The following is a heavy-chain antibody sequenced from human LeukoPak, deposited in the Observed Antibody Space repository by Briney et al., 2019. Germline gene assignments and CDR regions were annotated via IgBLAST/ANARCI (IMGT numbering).Heavy chain of an antibody. Sequence: GGSLRLSCAASGFTFSGFDMHWVRQPTGQGLEWVSTIGTASDTYYPGSVEGRFTLSRDNAKNSLYLQMNSLTAGDTAVYYCARGPPRGKYYYMDVWGKGTTVTVSS. CDR3: ARGPPRGKYYYMDV. V-gene: IGHV3-13*01. D-gene: IGHD1-1*01. CDR1: GFTFSGFD. J-gene: IGHJ6*03. CDR2: IGTASDT.